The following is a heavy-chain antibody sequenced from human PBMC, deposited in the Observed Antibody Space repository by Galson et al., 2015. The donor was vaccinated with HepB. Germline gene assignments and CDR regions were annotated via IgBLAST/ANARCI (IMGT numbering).Heavy chain of an antibody. V-gene: IGHV3-30*18. CDR2: ISYDGSNK. D-gene: IGHD2-2*01. CDR1: GFTFSSYG. Sequence: SLRLSCAASGFTFSSYGMHWVRQAPGKGLEWVAVISYDGSNKYYADSVKGRFTISRDNSKNTLYLQMNSLRAEDTAVYYCAKEYCSSTSCYVEGAFDIWGQGTMVTVSS. J-gene: IGHJ3*02. CDR3: AKEYCSSTSCYVEGAFDI.